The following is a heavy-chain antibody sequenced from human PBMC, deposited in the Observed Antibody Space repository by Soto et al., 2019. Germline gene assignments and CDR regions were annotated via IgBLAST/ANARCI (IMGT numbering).Heavy chain of an antibody. Sequence: EVQLVETGGGLIQPGGSLKLSCSVAGFTVSDSMSWVRQAPGKGLECVSFIHSDGSTHYIDSVRGRFTISRDNSKNTLSLQMDRLRVDDTAVYFCARDASGPFDYWGQGTLVTVSS. CDR3: ARDASGPFDY. CDR1: GFTVSDS. CDR2: IHSDGST. V-gene: IGHV3-53*02. D-gene: IGHD6-19*01. J-gene: IGHJ4*02.